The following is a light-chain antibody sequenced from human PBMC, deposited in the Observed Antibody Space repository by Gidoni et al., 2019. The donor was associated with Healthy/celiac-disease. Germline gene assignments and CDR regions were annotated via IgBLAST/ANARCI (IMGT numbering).Light chain of an antibody. V-gene: IGKV1-17*01. CDR2: AAS. CDR1: PGIRPD. CDR3: LQHNSYPRT. Sequence: DIQMTQSPSSLYASVGARVTITCRDSPGIRPDLGWYQQKPGKAPKLLIYAASSLQSGVPARFSGSGSGTEFTLTISSLQPEDFATYYCLQHNSYPRTFXQXTKVXIK. J-gene: IGKJ1*01.